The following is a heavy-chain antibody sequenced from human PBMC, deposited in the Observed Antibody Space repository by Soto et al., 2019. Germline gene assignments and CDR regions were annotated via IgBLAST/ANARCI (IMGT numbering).Heavy chain of an antibody. CDR3: ARGSSPVDFAH. V-gene: IGHV1-18*01. D-gene: IGHD6-13*01. Sequence: QVQLMQSGGEVKKPGASVKVSCKASGYIFSNFGVNWVRQAPGQGLEWMGWINGYNGNTNYAQKVQSRVTMTTDTSTSTVYMELRSLTSDDTAVYLCARGSSPVDFAHWGQGTLVTVSS. CDR1: GYIFSNFG. J-gene: IGHJ4*02. CDR2: INGYNGNT.